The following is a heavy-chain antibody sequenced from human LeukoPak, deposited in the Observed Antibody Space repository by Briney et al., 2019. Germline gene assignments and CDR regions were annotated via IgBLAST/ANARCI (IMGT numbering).Heavy chain of an antibody. V-gene: IGHV4-4*02. CDR3: ARVVWGGDYHYSMDV. CDR2: IYHSGST. J-gene: IGHJ6*03. CDR1: GGSISSSNW. D-gene: IGHD7-27*01. Sequence: SETLSLTCTVSGGSISSSNWWSWVRQPPGKGLEWIGEIYHSGSTNYNPSLKSRVTISVDKSKNQLSLKLRSVTAADTAVYYCARVVWGGDYHYSMDVWGKGTTVIVSS.